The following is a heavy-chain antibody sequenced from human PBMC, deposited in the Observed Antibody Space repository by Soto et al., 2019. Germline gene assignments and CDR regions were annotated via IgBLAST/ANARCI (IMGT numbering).Heavy chain of an antibody. CDR3: EHIVPFDYRGYNFEF. V-gene: IGHV2-5*02. D-gene: IGHD3-9*01. J-gene: IGHJ4*02. Sequence: QITLKESGPTLVKPTQTLTLTCTFSGFSLSTHTVGVAWIRQPPGKALEWLALIYWDEDKRYSPSLKSRLTTTQDTSKNQVVLTMTNMDPVDTATYYCEHIVPFDYRGYNFEFWGQGILVTVSS. CDR1: GFSLSTHTVG. CDR2: IYWDEDK.